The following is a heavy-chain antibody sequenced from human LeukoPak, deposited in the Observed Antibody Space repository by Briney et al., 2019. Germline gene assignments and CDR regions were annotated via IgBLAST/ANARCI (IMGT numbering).Heavy chain of an antibody. CDR3: AKGHCGGDCHYDY. CDR2: ISWNSGSI. Sequence: QPGRSLRLSCAASGLTFDDYAMHWVRQAPGKGLEWVSGISWNSGSIGYADSVKGRSTISRDNAKNSLYLQMNSLRAEDTALYYCAKGHCGGDCHYDYWGQGTLVTVSS. D-gene: IGHD2-21*02. V-gene: IGHV3-9*01. J-gene: IGHJ4*02. CDR1: GLTFDDYA.